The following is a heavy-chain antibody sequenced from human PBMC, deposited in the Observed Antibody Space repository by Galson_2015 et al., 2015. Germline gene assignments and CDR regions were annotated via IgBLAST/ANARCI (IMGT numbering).Heavy chain of an antibody. CDR2: IIPILGIA. Sequence: SVKVSCKASGGTFSSYTISWVRQAPGQGLEWMGRIIPILGIANYAQKFQGRVTITADKSTSTAYMELSSLRSEDTAVYYCARDIYCSGGSCYPDYWGQGTLVTVSS. J-gene: IGHJ4*02. D-gene: IGHD2-15*01. V-gene: IGHV1-69*04. CDR1: GGTFSSYT. CDR3: ARDIYCSGGSCYPDY.